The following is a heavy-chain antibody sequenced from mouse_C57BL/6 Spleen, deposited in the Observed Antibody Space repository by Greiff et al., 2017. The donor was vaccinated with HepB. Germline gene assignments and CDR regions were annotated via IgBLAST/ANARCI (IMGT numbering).Heavy chain of an antibody. Sequence: DVHLVESGGGLVKPGGSLKLSCAASGFTFSSYAMSWVRQTPEKRLEWVATISDGGSYTYYPDNVKGRFTISRDNAKNNLYLQMSHLKSEDTAMYYCARSERGRAWFAYWGQGTLVTVSA. CDR3: ARSERGRAWFAY. CDR1: GFTFSSYA. CDR2: ISDGGSYT. V-gene: IGHV5-4*01. J-gene: IGHJ3*01.